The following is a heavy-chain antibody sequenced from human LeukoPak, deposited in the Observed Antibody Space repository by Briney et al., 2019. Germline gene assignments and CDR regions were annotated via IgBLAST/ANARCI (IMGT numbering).Heavy chain of an antibody. J-gene: IGHJ4*02. CDR1: GFTFVHFS. CDR3: ATGSRNLDY. V-gene: IGHV3-53*01. CDR2: IYSGNST. Sequence: PGGSLRLSCVASGFTFVHFSMHWVRQAPGKGLEWVSVIYSGNSTYYADSVKGRFTISRDNSKNTLYLQMSSLRAEDTAVYYCATGSRNLDYWGQGTLVTVSS. D-gene: IGHD1-26*01.